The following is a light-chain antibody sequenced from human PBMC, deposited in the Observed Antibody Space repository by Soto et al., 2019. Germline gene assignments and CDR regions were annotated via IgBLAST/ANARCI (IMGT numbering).Light chain of an antibody. J-gene: IGKJ1*01. Sequence: DIQMTQSPSTLSATAGDRVTITCRASQSISAWLAWYQQKPGKAPKLLIYDASNLESGVPSRFSGSGSGTEFTLTISSLEPDDFATYYCQQYNSYRTFGQGTKVDIK. CDR1: QSISAW. V-gene: IGKV1-5*01. CDR3: QQYNSYRT. CDR2: DAS.